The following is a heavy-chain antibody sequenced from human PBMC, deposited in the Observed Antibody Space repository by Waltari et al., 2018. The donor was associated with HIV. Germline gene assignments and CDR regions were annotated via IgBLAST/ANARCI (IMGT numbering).Heavy chain of an antibody. CDR2: ISLNSGSI. CDR3: AKGYGSGTLGYFDY. V-gene: IGHV3-9*01. D-gene: IGHD3-10*01. Sequence: EVQLVESGGGLVQPGRSLRLSCAASGLTFDDYGMHWGRQAPGKGLVWVSGISLNSGSIGYAYSVKGRFTISRDNAKNSLYLQMNSLRAEDTALYYCAKGYGSGTLGYFDYWGQGTLVTVSS. J-gene: IGHJ4*02. CDR1: GLTFDDYG.